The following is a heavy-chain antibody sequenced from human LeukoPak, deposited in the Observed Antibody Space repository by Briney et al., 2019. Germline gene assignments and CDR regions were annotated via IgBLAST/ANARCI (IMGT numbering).Heavy chain of an antibody. CDR3: ARDAGDSIFDY. D-gene: IGHD2-21*02. Sequence: SETLSLTCTVSGGSISSSNYFWGWIRQPPGKGLEWIGSIYYSGSTYYNPSLKSRVTISVDTSKNQFSLKLSSVTAADTAVYYCARDAGDSIFDYWGQGTLVTVSS. V-gene: IGHV4-39*07. CDR2: IYYSGST. J-gene: IGHJ4*02. CDR1: GGSISSSNYF.